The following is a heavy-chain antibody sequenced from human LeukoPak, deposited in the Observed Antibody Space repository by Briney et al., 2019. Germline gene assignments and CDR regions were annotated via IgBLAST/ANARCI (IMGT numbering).Heavy chain of an antibody. CDR3: ARQCDDILTGYQYYYYYYMDV. Sequence: PGGSLRLFCSASGFTFSSYWMSWVRQAPGKGLEWVANIKQDGSEKYYVDSVKGRFTISRDNAKNSLYLQMNSLRAEDTAVYYCARQCDDILTGYQYYYYYYMDVWGKGTTVTVSS. CDR2: IKQDGSEK. CDR1: GFTFSSYW. V-gene: IGHV3-7*01. J-gene: IGHJ6*03. D-gene: IGHD3-9*01.